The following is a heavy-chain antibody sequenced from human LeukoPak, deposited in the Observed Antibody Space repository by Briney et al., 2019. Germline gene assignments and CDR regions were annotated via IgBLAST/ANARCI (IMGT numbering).Heavy chain of an antibody. CDR2: IYHSGST. Sequence: PSETLSLTCAVSGYSISSDYYWGWIRQPPGKGLEWIGSIYHSGSTYYNPSLKSRVTISVDTSKNQFSLKLSSVTAADTAVYYCARLYGSGRNWSDPWGQGTLVTVSS. CDR3: ARLYGSGRNWSDP. V-gene: IGHV4-38-2*01. D-gene: IGHD3-10*01. CDR1: GYSISSDYY. J-gene: IGHJ5*02.